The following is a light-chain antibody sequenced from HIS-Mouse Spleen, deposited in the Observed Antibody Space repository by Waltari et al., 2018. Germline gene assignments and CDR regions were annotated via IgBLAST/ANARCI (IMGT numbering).Light chain of an antibody. CDR3: SSYTSSSTLV. J-gene: IGLJ1*01. V-gene: IGLV2-14*01. CDR1: SSDVGGYNY. Sequence: QSALTQPASVSGSPGQSITISCTGTSSDVGGYNYVSWYQQHPGKAPKLMIYEVSNRPSWVSNRLSGSKSGNTASLTISGRQAEDEADYYCSSYTSSSTLVFGTGTKLTVL. CDR2: EVS.